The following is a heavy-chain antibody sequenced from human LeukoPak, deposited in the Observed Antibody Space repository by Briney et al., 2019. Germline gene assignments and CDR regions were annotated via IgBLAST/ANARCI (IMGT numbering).Heavy chain of an antibody. V-gene: IGHV3-48*03. CDR3: ARVKVGTTNRFDY. CDR2: ISSSGRTT. D-gene: IGHD1-26*01. Sequence: GGSLRLSCAASGFTFTNYEMNWVRQAPGKGLEWVSYISSSGRTTYYADSVKGRFTISRDNAKNSLYLQMNSLRAEDTAVYYCARVKVGTTNRFDYWGQGTLVTVSS. CDR1: GFTFTNYE. J-gene: IGHJ4*02.